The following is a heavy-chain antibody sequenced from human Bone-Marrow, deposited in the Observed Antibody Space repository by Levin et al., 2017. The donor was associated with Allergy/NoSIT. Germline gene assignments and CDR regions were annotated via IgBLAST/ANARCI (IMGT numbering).Heavy chain of an antibody. J-gene: IGHJ4*02. Sequence: SCTVSGFTFSIYSINWVRQAPGKGLEWVSSISSSGSDMYYVDSVKGRFTISRDNAKNSLTLQMNSLRVEDTAVYYCAREGLFMVRVFDYWGRGTLVTVSS. D-gene: IGHD3-10*01. CDR3: AREGLFMVRVFDY. CDR1: GFTFSIYS. CDR2: ISSSGSDM. V-gene: IGHV3-21*01.